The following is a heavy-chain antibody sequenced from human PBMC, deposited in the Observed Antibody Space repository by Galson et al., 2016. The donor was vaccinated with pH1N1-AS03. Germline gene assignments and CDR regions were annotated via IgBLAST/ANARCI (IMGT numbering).Heavy chain of an antibody. CDR3: VKEDGPGGQRDY. CDR1: GFSLTSYG. Sequence: SLRLSCAASGFSLTSYGMHWVRQAPGKGLDWVAFIQHDESYTNYAVSVKGRFIISRDSSKNMLYLQMNGVRPEDTAVYYCVKEDGPGGQRDYWGKGTTVTVSS. D-gene: IGHD4-17*01. J-gene: IGHJ6*04. CDR2: IQHDESYT. V-gene: IGHV3-30*02.